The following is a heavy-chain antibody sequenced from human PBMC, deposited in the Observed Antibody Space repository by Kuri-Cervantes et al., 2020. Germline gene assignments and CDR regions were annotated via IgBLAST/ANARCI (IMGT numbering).Heavy chain of an antibody. D-gene: IGHD3-10*01. CDR2: MNPNSGNT. CDR3: ARVWFGELGRIGYYYYYGMDV. Sequence: ASVKVSCKASGYTFTSYDINWVRQATGQGPEWMGWMNPNSGNTGYAQKFQGRVTMTRNTSISTAYMELSSLRSEDTAVYYCARVWFGELGRIGYYYYYGMDVWGQGTTVTVSS. J-gene: IGHJ6*02. V-gene: IGHV1-8*01. CDR1: GYTFTSYD.